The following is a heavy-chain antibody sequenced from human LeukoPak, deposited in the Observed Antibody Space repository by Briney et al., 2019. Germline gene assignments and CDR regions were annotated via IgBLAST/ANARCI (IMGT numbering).Heavy chain of an antibody. CDR3: ERLPAITTYYYYYMDV. CDR1: GGSISSYY. Sequence: PSETLSLTCTVSGGSISSYYWYWIRQPAGKGLEWIGRIYSSGSTDYNPSLKSRVTMSVDTSKNQFSLKLSSVTAADTAVYYCERLPAITTYYYYYMDVWGKGTMVTVSS. CDR2: IYSSGST. D-gene: IGHD3-16*01. V-gene: IGHV4-4*07. J-gene: IGHJ6*03.